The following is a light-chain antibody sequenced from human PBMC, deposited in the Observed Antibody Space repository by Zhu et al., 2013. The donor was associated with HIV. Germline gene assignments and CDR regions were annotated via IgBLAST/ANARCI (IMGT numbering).Light chain of an antibody. J-gene: IGLJ2*01. CDR2: DDS. V-gene: IGLV3-21*01. CDR3: QAWDSSTVV. CDR1: NIGTKS. Sequence: SYVLTQPPSVSVAPGKTATITCGGNNIGTKSVHWYQQKPGQAPVLVVYDDSDRPSGIPERFSGSTSANTATLTISRVEAGDEADYYCQAWDSSTVVFGGGTKLTVL.